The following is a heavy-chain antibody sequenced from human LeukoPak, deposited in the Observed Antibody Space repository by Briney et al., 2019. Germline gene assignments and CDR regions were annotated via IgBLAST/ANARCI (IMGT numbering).Heavy chain of an antibody. CDR3: AKEDGYNGYEPLDS. CDR1: GFTFSSYG. J-gene: IGHJ4*02. V-gene: IGHV3-30*18. CDR2: ISYDGSNK. D-gene: IGHD5-12*01. Sequence: GRSLRLSCAASGFTFSSYGMHWVRQAPGKGLEWVAVISYDGSNKYYADSVKGRFTISRDNSKNTLYLQMNSLRAEDTALYYCAKEDGYNGYEPLDSWGQGTLVTVSS.